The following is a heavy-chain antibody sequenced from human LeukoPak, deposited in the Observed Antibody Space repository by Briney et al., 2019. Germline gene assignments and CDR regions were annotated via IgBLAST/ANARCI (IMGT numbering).Heavy chain of an antibody. CDR3: AKDGHYSNFYFDY. CDR2: IKSDGSSP. V-gene: IGHV3-74*01. J-gene: IGHJ4*02. CDR1: GFIFCSYW. D-gene: IGHD4-11*01. Sequence: GGSLRLSCAASGFIFCSYWMHWVRQAPGKGPVWVSRIKSDGSSPSYADSVKGRFTISRDNAKNTVYLQMNSLRAEDTAVYYCAKDGHYSNFYFDYWGQGTLVTVSS.